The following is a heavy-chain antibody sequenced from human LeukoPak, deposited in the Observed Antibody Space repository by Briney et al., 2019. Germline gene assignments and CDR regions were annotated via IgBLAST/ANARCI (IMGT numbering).Heavy chain of an antibody. V-gene: IGHV4-38-2*01. Sequence: PSETLSLTCAVSGYSISSGYYWGWSRQPPGKGLEWIGSIYHSGSTYYNPSLKSRVTISVDTSKNHFSLKLSSVTAADTAVYYCARQEPPYSSSSDYWGQGTLVTVSS. CDR3: ARQEPPYSSSSDY. CDR1: GYSISSGYY. D-gene: IGHD6-6*01. CDR2: IYHSGST. J-gene: IGHJ4*02.